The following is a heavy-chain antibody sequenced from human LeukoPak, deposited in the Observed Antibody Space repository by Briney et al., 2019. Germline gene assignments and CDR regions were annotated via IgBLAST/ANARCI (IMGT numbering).Heavy chain of an antibody. J-gene: IGHJ4*02. V-gene: IGHV4-30-4*01. CDR3: AREGSGGELDY. CDR1: GGSISSGDYY. CDR2: IYYSGST. D-gene: IGHD6-25*01. Sequence: SQTLSLTCTVSGGSISSGDYYWSWLRQPPGKGLEWIGYIYYSGSTYYNPSLKRRVTTSVDTSKNQFSLKLSSVAAADTAVYYCAREGSGGELDYWGQGTLVTVSS.